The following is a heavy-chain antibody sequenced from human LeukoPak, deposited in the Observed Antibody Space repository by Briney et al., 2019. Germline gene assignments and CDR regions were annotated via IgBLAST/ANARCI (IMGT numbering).Heavy chain of an antibody. J-gene: IGHJ5*02. D-gene: IGHD3-10*01. CDR3: ARAYYGSGSYYKGFVGWFDP. Sequence: ASVKVSCKASGYTFTSYYMHWVRQAPGQGLEWMGIINPSGGSTSYAQKFQGRVTMTRDTSTSTVYMELSSLGSEDTAVYYCARAYYGSGSYYKGFVGWFDPWGQGTLVTVSS. CDR1: GYTFTSYY. V-gene: IGHV1-46*01. CDR2: INPSGGST.